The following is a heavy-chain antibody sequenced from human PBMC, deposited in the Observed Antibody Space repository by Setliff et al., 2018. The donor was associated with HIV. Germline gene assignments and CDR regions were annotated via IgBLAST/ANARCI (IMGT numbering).Heavy chain of an antibody. CDR3: ERQGAQQELPPYYSYAMDV. D-gene: IGHD1-26*01. CDR1: GGSFSGYY. Sequence: SETLSLTCTVYGGSFSGYYWSWIRQPPGKGLEWIVSFSYNGRTHCIPSLTSRVTISVDTSKNQFSLKLNSVTAADTSVYYCERQGAQQELPPYYSYAMDVWGQGTTVTVSS. J-gene: IGHJ6*02. CDR2: FSYNGRT. V-gene: IGHV4-39*01.